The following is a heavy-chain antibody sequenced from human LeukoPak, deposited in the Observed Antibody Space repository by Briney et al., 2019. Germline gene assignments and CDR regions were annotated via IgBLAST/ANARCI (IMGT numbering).Heavy chain of an antibody. J-gene: IGHJ6*04. CDR3: STTTPGRIGGIGG. V-gene: IGHV3-15*01. CDR1: GVIVTNAW. Sequence: PGGSLRLSCAPSGVIVTNAWMSWVHQAPGKGLEWVARIKSQIHGGTTDYASPVEGRFSISRDESRNTLYLQMNNLKTEDAGLYYGSTTTPGRIGGIGGWGKGTTVTVSA. CDR2: IKSQIHGGTT. D-gene: IGHD1-1*01.